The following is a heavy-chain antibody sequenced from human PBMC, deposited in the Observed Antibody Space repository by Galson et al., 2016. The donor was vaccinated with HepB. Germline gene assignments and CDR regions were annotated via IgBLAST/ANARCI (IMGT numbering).Heavy chain of an antibody. V-gene: IGHV3-30*04. CDR1: GFTFSSYA. J-gene: IGHJ4*02. Sequence: SLRLSCAASGFTFSSYAMHWVRQAPGKGLEWVAFISYDGSNKYYADSMKGRFTISRDNSKNTLYLQMNSLRTDDTAVYYCARSPFGYCTNTSCYQLDYWGPGTLVTVSS. CDR3: ARSPFGYCTNTSCYQLDY. D-gene: IGHD2-2*03. CDR2: ISYDGSNK.